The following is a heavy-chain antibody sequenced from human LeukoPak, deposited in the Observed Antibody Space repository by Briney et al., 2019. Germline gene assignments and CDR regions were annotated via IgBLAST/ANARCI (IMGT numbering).Heavy chain of an antibody. CDR2: ISAYNGNT. CDR3: ARIRGGAANYYYYMDV. Sequence: ASVKVSCKASGYTFTSYGISWVRQAPGQGLEWMGWISAYNGNTNYAQKLQGRVTMATDTSTSTAYVELRSLRSDDTAVYYCARIRGGAANYYYYMDVWGKGTTVTVSS. V-gene: IGHV1-18*01. CDR1: GYTFTSYG. J-gene: IGHJ6*03. D-gene: IGHD3-10*01.